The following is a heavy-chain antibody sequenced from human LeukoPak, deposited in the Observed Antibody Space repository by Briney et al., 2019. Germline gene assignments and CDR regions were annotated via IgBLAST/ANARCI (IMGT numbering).Heavy chain of an antibody. CDR2: INHSGST. CDR3: ARHWTSTFPDI. Sequence: PSETLSLTCTVSGGSISSSSYYWSWIRQPPGKGLEWIGEINHSGSTNYNPSLKSRVTISVDTSKNQFSLKLSSVTAADTAVYYCARHWTSTFPDIWGQGTMVTVSS. CDR1: GGSISSSSYY. D-gene: IGHD3/OR15-3a*01. J-gene: IGHJ3*02. V-gene: IGHV4-39*01.